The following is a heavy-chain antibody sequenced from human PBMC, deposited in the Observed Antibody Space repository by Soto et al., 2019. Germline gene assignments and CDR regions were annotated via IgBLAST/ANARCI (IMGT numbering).Heavy chain of an antibody. Sequence: ESGGGVVQPGRSLRLSCAASGFTFSSYGMHWVRQAPGKGLEWVAVIWYDGSNKYYADSVKGRFTISRDNSKNTLYLQMNSLRAEDTAVYYCAGGQLRYFDWLLYYYYYGMDVWGQGTTVTVSS. CDR3: AGGQLRYFDWLLYYYYYGMDV. CDR1: GFTFSSYG. D-gene: IGHD3-9*01. CDR2: IWYDGSNK. J-gene: IGHJ6*02. V-gene: IGHV3-33*01.